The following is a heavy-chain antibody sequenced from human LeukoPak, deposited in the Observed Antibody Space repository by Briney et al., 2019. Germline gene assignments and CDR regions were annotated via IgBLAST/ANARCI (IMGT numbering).Heavy chain of an antibody. Sequence: GGSLRLSCAASGFTVSSNYMSWVRQAPGKGLEWVSVIYSGGNTYYADSVKGRFTISRDNSKNTLYLQVNSLRAEDTAVYYCARGDGGGWTKYYFDYWSQGTLVTVSS. V-gene: IGHV3-53*01. J-gene: IGHJ4*02. CDR2: IYSGGNT. D-gene: IGHD2-21*01. CDR1: GFTVSSNY. CDR3: ARGDGGGWTKYYFDY.